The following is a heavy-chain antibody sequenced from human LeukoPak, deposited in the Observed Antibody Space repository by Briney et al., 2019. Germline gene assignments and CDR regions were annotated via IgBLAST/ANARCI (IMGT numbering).Heavy chain of an antibody. V-gene: IGHV4-4*07. J-gene: IGHJ6*03. CDR3: ARVRYDSSGYPSYYYMDV. CDR2: IYTSGST. CDR1: GGSISSYY. Sequence: SETLSLTCTVSGGSISSYYWSWIRQPAGKGLEWIGRIYTSGSTNYNPSLKSRVTMSADTSKNQFSLKLSSVTAADTAVYYCARVRYDSSGYPSYYYMDVWGKGTTVTVSS. D-gene: IGHD3-22*01.